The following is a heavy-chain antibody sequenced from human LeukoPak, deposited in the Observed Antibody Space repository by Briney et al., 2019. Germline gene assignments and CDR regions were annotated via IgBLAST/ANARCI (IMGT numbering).Heavy chain of an antibody. V-gene: IGHV4-59*08. D-gene: IGHD1-26*01. Sequence: SETLSLTCTVSGGSISSYYWSWIRQPPGKGLEWIGYIYYSGSTNYNPSLKGRVTISVDTSKNQFSLKLSSVTAADTAVYYCARLGWELLSWFDPWGQGTLVTVSS. J-gene: IGHJ5*02. CDR2: IYYSGST. CDR1: GGSISSYY. CDR3: ARLGWELLSWFDP.